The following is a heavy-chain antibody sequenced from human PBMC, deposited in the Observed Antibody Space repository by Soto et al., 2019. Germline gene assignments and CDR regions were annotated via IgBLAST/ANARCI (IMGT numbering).Heavy chain of an antibody. V-gene: IGHV4-30-4*01. CDR2: IYYSGST. CDR3: AREDRGDGYNYIDY. D-gene: IGHD5-12*01. Sequence: PSETLSLTCTVSGGSISSGDYYWSWILQPPGKGLEWIGYIYYSGSTYYNPSLKSRVTISVDTSKNQFSLKLSSVTAADTAVYYCAREDRGDGYNYIDYWGQGTLVNVSS. J-gene: IGHJ4*02. CDR1: GGSISSGDYY.